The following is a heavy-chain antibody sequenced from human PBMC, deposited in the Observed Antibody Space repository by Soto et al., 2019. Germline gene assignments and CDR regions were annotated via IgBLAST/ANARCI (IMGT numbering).Heavy chain of an antibody. CDR2: IDVGSANA. D-gene: IGHD6-19*01. Sequence: SVKVSCKTSGFTFSSSAVHWVRQARGHRLQWIGWIDVGSANANYAQKFQGRITMTRNTSISTAYIELSSLRSEDTAVYYCATSGSGWYLFWGQGTLVTVSS. V-gene: IGHV1-58*01. CDR3: ATSGSGWYLF. CDR1: GFTFSSSA. J-gene: IGHJ4*02.